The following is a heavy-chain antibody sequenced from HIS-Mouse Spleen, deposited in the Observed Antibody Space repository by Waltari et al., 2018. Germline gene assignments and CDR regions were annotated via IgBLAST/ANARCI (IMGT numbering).Heavy chain of an antibody. J-gene: IGHJ2*01. Sequence: QLQLQESGPGLVKPSETLSLTCTVSGGSISSSSYYWGWIRQPPGKGLEWIGRIYYSGSTYSHPSLTSRLTISLDTSKNQFSLKLSSATAADTAVYYCAREIPYSSSWYDWYFDLWGRGTLVTVSS. CDR3: AREIPYSSSWYDWYFDL. D-gene: IGHD6-13*01. V-gene: IGHV4-39*07. CDR2: IYYSGST. CDR1: GGSISSSSYY.